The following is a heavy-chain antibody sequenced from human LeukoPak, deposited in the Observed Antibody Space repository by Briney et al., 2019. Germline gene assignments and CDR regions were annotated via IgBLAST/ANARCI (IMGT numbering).Heavy chain of an antibody. Sequence: GGSLRLSCAASGFTVSSNYMSWVRQAPGKGLEWVSVIYSGGSTYYADSVKGRFTISRDNSKNTLYLQMNSLRAEDTAVYHCARVSPSIAAFSYWGQGTLVTVSS. CDR1: GFTVSSNY. J-gene: IGHJ4*02. V-gene: IGHV3-53*01. D-gene: IGHD6-6*01. CDR2: IYSGGST. CDR3: ARVSPSIAAFSY.